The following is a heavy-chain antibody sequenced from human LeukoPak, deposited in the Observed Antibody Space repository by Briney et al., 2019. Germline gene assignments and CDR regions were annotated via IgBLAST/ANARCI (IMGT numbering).Heavy chain of an antibody. Sequence: GGSLRLSCAASGFTFSSYGMHWVRQAPGKGLEWVAFIRYDGSNKYYADSVKGRFTISRDNSKNTLYLQMNSLRAEDTAVYYCAKLTGDIGPKFDYWGQGTLVTVSS. D-gene: IGHD7-27*01. CDR2: IRYDGSNK. J-gene: IGHJ4*02. CDR3: AKLTGDIGPKFDY. V-gene: IGHV3-30*02. CDR1: GFTFSSYG.